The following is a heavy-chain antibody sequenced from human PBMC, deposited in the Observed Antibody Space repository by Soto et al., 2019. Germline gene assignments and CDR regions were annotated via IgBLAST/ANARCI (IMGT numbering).Heavy chain of an antibody. CDR2: IYYSGST. D-gene: IGHD2-21*01. V-gene: IGHV4-59*12. J-gene: IGHJ6*03. CDR3: ARGGISHWAYFYYMDV. CDR1: GGSISRYY. Sequence: SETLSLTCTVSGGSISRYYWSWIRQPPGKGLEWIGYIYYSGSTSYNPSLKSRVTISIDTSKNQVSLKLNSVTAADTATYYCARGGISHWAYFYYMDVWDRETTVTVSS.